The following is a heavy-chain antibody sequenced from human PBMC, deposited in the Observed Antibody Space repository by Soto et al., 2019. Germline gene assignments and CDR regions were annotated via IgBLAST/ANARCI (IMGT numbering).Heavy chain of an antibody. D-gene: IGHD6-13*01. CDR3: AKRPLTAAGFDY. CDR2: ITGRGGGT. Sequence: EVQLLESGGGLVQPGGSLRLSCADSGFTFSNYAMTWVRPAPGKGLECVADITGRGGGTYFVDAVKGRFTISRDNSQHTVYLPMHSLRAEDPAVYYCAKRPLTAAGFDYWGQGTLVTVSS. J-gene: IGHJ4*02. V-gene: IGHV3-23*01. CDR1: GFTFSNYA.